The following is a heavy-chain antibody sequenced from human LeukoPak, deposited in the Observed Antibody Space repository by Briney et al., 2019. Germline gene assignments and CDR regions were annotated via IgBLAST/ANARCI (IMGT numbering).Heavy chain of an antibody. CDR2: IRFDGGNK. CDR3: ARQIGVSIDY. Sequence: GGSLRLSCAASRFTFGSFDMHWVRQAPGKGLEWVTFIRFDGGNKYYADSVKGRFTISRDNSKNTLYLQMSSLRPEDTAVYYCARQIGVSIDYWGQGTLVTVSS. J-gene: IGHJ4*02. CDR1: RFTFGSFD. V-gene: IGHV3-30*02. D-gene: IGHD5/OR15-5a*01.